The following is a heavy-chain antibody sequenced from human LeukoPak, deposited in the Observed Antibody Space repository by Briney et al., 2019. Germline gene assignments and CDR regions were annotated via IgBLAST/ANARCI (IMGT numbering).Heavy chain of an antibody. J-gene: IGHJ4*02. CDR3: ARGGSGSYYKTLDQ. V-gene: IGHV3-30*02. CDR1: GLTFSRNG. CDR2: IQYDGSSK. D-gene: IGHD3-10*01. Sequence: PGGSLRLSCAASGLTFSRNGMHWVRQAPGKGLEWLAFIQYDGSSKYYADSVKGRFTVSRDNSKNSLYLQMNSLRAEDTAVYSCARGGSGSYYKTLDQWGQGTLVTVSS.